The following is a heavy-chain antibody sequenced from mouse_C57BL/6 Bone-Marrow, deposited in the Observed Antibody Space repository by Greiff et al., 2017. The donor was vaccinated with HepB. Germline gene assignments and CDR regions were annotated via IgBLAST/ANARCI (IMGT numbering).Heavy chain of an antibody. D-gene: IGHD1-1*01. V-gene: IGHV1-80*01. CDR2: IYPGDGDT. CDR1: GYAFSSYW. CDR3: ARKLIYYYGSSSRWYFDV. J-gene: IGHJ1*03. Sequence: VQLQQSGAELVKPGASVKISCKASGYAFSSYWMNWVKQRPGKGLEWIGQIYPGDGDTNYNGKFKGKATLTADKSSSTAYMQLSSLTSEDSAVYFCARKLIYYYGSSSRWYFDVWGTVTTVTVSS.